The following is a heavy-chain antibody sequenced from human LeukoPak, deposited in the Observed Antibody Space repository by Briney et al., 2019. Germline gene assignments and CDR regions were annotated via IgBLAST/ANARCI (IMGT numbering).Heavy chain of an antibody. V-gene: IGHV3-30*02. D-gene: IGHD2/OR15-2a*01. CDR3: AKVPGIVLNNPFDF. Sequence: GGSLRLSCAASGFTFSTYGMQWVCQAPGKGLEWVAFIRHNGSTQYYTDSVKGRFTISRDNSKNTLYLQMNNLRAEDTAVYYCAKVPGIVLNNPFDFWGQRTMVTVSS. CDR2: IRHNGSTQ. J-gene: IGHJ3*01. CDR1: GFTFSTYG.